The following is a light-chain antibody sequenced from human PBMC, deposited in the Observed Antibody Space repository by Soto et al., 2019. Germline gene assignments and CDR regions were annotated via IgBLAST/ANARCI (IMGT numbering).Light chain of an antibody. V-gene: IGKV3-20*01. CDR3: QQYGSSPFT. CDR2: AAS. Sequence: EKVLKQSPGTLSLYPGERATLSCRASQNVSSSYLAWYQHKSGQAPRLLIYAASNRATGIPDRVSGSGSGTDFTLTISRLEPEDFAVYYCQQYGSSPFTFGGGTKVDIK. CDR1: QNVSSSY. J-gene: IGKJ4*01.